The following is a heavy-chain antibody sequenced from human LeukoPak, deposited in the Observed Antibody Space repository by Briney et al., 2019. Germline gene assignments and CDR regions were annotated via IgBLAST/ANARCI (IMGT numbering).Heavy chain of an antibody. J-gene: IGHJ6*03. CDR1: GGFISSYY. Sequence: KPSETLSLTCTVSGGFISSYYGSWIRQPPGKGLEWIGYIYCTGSTNYNPSRKSGVTTLMGTSQNQCALKLSYMTAADVAVKYCARSKEGYCSGGSCYSGYYYYMDVWGKGTTVSVPS. D-gene: IGHD2-15*01. CDR3: ARSKEGYCSGGSCYSGYYYYMDV. V-gene: IGHV4-59*01. CDR2: IYCTGST.